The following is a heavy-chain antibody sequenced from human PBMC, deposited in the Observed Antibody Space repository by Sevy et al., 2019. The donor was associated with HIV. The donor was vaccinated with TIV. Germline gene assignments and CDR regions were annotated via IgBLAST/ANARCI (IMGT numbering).Heavy chain of an antibody. CDR2: ISYDGSSQ. CDR3: TKESLRGNYARGDFDR. V-gene: IGHV3-30*18. Sequence: GGSLRLSCSAFGFTFQTFAMHWVRQAPGKGPEWVAVISYDGSSQNYADSVKGRFTISRDNSKNTLFLQMNSLNPNDTAVYSCTKESLRGNYARGDFDRWGQGTLVTVSS. CDR1: GFTFQTFA. J-gene: IGHJ4*02. D-gene: IGHD3-10*02.